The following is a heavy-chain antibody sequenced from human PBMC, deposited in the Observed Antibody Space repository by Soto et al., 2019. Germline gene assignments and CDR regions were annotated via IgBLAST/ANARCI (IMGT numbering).Heavy chain of an antibody. Sequence: HSQTLSLTCAISGDSVSSNSAAWNWIRQSPSRGLEWLGRTYYRSKWYNDYAVSVKSRITINPDTSKNQFSLQLNSVTPEDTAVYYCARAGNWNDDPGTYYFDYWGQGTLVTVSS. D-gene: IGHD1-1*01. V-gene: IGHV6-1*01. J-gene: IGHJ4*02. CDR3: ARAGNWNDDPGTYYFDY. CDR2: TYYRSKWYN. CDR1: GDSVSSNSAA.